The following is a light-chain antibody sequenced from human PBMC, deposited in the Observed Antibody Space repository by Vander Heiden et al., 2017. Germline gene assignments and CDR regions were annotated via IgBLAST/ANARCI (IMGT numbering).Light chain of an antibody. CDR2: AAS. V-gene: IGKV1-39*01. J-gene: IGKJ1*01. CDR3: RQSDSTPPT. CDR1: QSISSY. Sequence: DIQMTQSPSSLSASVGDRVTITCRASQSISSYLNWYQQKPGKAPKLLIYAASSLQSGVPSRFSGSGSGTDFSLTISMLLPEDFATYYCRQSDSTPPTFGQGTKVEIK.